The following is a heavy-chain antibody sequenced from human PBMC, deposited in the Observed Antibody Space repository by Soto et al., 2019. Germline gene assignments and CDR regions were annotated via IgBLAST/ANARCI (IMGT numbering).Heavy chain of an antibody. CDR3: ARFPYYDSSRYGMDV. Sequence: PSETLSLTCTVSGGSIPNYYCSWFRQPPGKGLEWIGYIRYDGYSVYNLSLKRRVTMSMDTSKTQFSLMLESVTVTDTAVSYCARFPYYDSSRYGMDVWGQGTTVTVSS. V-gene: IGHV4-59*08. D-gene: IGHD3-22*01. J-gene: IGHJ6*02. CDR1: GGSIPNYY. CDR2: IRYDGYS.